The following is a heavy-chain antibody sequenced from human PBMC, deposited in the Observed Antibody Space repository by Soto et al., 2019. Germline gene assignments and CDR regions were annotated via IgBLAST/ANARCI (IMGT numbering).Heavy chain of an antibody. CDR3: ARSEATVLDY. CDR2: IYYSGST. V-gene: IGHV4-31*03. Sequence: SETLSLTCPVSGGSISSGGYYWSWIRQHPGKGLEWIGYIYYSGSTYYNPSLKSRVTISVDTSKNQFSLKLTSVTAADTAVYYCARSEATVLDYWGQGTLVTVSS. J-gene: IGHJ4*02. CDR1: GGSISSGGYY. D-gene: IGHD4-17*01.